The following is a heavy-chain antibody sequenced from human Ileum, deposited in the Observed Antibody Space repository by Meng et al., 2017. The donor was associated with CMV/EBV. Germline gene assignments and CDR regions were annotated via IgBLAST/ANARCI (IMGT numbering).Heavy chain of an antibody. V-gene: IGHV3-23*03. CDR2: IYVGGSII. J-gene: IGHJ4*02. CDR3: AESYFGSGNYYNCPGYFVY. CDR1: GFTFSSYA. D-gene: IGHD3-10*01. Sequence: AESLTLSCAASGFTFSSYAMSWVRQPPGKGLEWVSVIYVGGSIITYADSVKGRFTISRDDSKNTLYLQMSSLTAEDTAVYYCAESYFGSGNYYNCPGYFVYWGQGTRVNVAS.